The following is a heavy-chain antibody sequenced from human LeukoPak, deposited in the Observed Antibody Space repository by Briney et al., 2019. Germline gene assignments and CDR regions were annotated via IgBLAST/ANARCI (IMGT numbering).Heavy chain of an antibody. Sequence: SETLSLTCTVSGGSISSSSYYWGWIRQPPGKGLEWIGSIYYSGSTYYHPSLKSRVTISVDTSKNQFSLKLSSVTAADTAVYYCARLPTGVPAAIEYPSWFDPWGQGTLVTVSS. CDR2: IYYSGST. CDR1: GGSISSSSYY. J-gene: IGHJ5*02. D-gene: IGHD2-2*01. V-gene: IGHV4-39*01. CDR3: ARLPTGVPAAIEYPSWFDP.